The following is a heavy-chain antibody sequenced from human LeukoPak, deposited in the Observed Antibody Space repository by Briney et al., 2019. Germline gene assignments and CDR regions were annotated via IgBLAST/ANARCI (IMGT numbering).Heavy chain of an antibody. V-gene: IGHV3-30*18. CDR2: ISYDGSNK. J-gene: IGHJ1*01. CDR3: AKGFNPTDPYSSGEF. D-gene: IGHD6-19*01. CDR1: GFTFSSYG. Sequence: GGSLRLSCAASGFTFSSYGMHWVRQAPGKGLEWVAVISYDGSNKYYADSVKGRFTIPRDNSKNTLYLQMNSLRAEDTAVYYCAKGFNPTDPYSSGEFXGQGTLXXVSS.